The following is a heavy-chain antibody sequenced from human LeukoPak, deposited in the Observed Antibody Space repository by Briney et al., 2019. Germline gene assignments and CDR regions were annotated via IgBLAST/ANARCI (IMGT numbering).Heavy chain of an antibody. V-gene: IGHV3-48*01. CDR3: TTDSVIAMAHFDY. CDR2: ISGSSDTI. Sequence: GGPLRLSCAASGFTLSGYSMNWVRQAPGKGLEWLSYISGSSDTIYYADSVKGRFTISRDNSKNTLYLQVNSLKTEDTAVYYCTTDSVIAMAHFDYWGQGTLVTVSS. J-gene: IGHJ4*02. D-gene: IGHD5-18*01. CDR1: GFTLSGYS.